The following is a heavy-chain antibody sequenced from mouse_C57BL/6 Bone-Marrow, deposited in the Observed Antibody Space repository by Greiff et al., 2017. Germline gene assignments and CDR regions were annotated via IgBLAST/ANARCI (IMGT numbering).Heavy chain of an antibody. CDR1: GYTFTSYW. CDR3: ARVDDYDYERRDFDY. CDR2: IYPGSGST. D-gene: IGHD2-4*01. Sequence: QVQLQQPGAELVKPGASVKMSCKASGYTFTSYWITWVKQRPGQGLEWIGDIYPGSGSTNNNEKFKSKATLTVDTSSSTAYMQLSSLTSEDSAVYYGARVDDYDYERRDFDYWGQGTTLTVSS. J-gene: IGHJ2*01. V-gene: IGHV1-55*01.